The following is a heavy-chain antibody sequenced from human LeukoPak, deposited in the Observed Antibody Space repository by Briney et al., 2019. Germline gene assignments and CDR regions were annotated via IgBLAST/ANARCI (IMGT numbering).Heavy chain of an antibody. Sequence: SETLSLTCTVSGGSISSYYWSWIRQPPGKGLEWVGYIYYSGSPNCNTSLKSRVTRSVDTSKNQFSLKLSSVTAADTAVYYCARVKIKGGITIFKEYHYMDVWGKGTTVTVSS. CDR2: IYYSGSP. V-gene: IGHV4-59*01. CDR3: ARVKIKGGITIFKEYHYMDV. D-gene: IGHD3-3*01. CDR1: GGSISSYY. J-gene: IGHJ6*03.